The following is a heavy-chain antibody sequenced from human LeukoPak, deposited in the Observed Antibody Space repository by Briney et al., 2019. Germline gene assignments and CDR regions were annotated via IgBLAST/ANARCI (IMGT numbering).Heavy chain of an antibody. J-gene: IGHJ4*02. CDR1: GFTFSSYA. CDR2: ISGSGGST. Sequence: PGGSLRLXCAASGFTFSSYAMSWVRQAPGKGLEWVSAISGSGGSTYYADSVKGRFTISRDNSKNTLYLQMNSLRAEDTAVYYCPKTGYSSSWFLFDYWGQGTLVTVSS. V-gene: IGHV3-23*01. CDR3: PKTGYSSSWFLFDY. D-gene: IGHD6-13*01.